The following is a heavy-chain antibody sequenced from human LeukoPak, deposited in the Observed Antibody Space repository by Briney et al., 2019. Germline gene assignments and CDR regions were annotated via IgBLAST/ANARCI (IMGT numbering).Heavy chain of an antibody. D-gene: IGHD3-22*01. V-gene: IGHV3-23*01. J-gene: IGHJ4*02. CDR2: ISDSGGST. CDR1: GLPLSNYG. CDR3: AKRGVVIRVILVGFHKEAYYFDS. Sequence: PGGSLRLSCAVSGLPLSNYGMSWVRHAPGKGVEWVAGISDSGGSTNYADSVKGRFTISRDNPKNTLYLQMNSLRAEDTAMYFCAKRGVVIRVILVGFHKEAYYFDSWGQGALVTVSS.